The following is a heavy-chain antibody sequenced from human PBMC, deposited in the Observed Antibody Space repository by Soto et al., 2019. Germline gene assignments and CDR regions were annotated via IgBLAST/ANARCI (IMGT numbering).Heavy chain of an antibody. V-gene: IGHV4-30-4*01. D-gene: IGHD2-2*01. CDR1: GGPNRRGDYY. Sequence: QTLTLSCAVYGGPNRRGDYYGSWIRQPPGKGLEWIGYIYCSGSTYYNPSLKSRVTISVDTSKNQFSLKLSSVTAADPAVYDCARSLPVVGGLCYWGQGPLVTAAS. CDR2: IYCSGST. J-gene: IGHJ4*02. CDR3: ARSLPVVGGLCY.